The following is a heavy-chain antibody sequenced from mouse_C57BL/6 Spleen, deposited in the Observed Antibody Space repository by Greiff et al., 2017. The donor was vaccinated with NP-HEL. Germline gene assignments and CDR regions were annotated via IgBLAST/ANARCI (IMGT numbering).Heavy chain of an antibody. CDR2: IYPGSGNT. J-gene: IGHJ2*01. CDR3: GAEYYFDY. Sequence: VQLQQSGAELVRPGASVKLSCKASGYTFTDYYINWVKQRPGQGLEWIARIYPGSGNTYYNEKFKGKATLTAEKSSSTAYMQLRSLTSEDSAVYFCGAEYYFDYWDQGTTLTVSS. V-gene: IGHV1-76*01. CDR1: GYTFTDYY.